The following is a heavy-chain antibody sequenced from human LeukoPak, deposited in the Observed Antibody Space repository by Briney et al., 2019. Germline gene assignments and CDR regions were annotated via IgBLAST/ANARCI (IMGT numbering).Heavy chain of an antibody. D-gene: IGHD2-15*01. Sequence: KPSETLSLTCTVSGGSISSSSYYWGWLRQPPGKGLEWIGSIYYSGSTYYNPSLKSRVTISVDTSNNQFSLKLSSVTAADTAVYYCGGGTDHYHYYYGMDVRGQGTTVTVSS. CDR2: IYYSGST. CDR1: GGSISSSSYY. V-gene: IGHV4-39*01. CDR3: GGGTDHYHYYYGMDV. J-gene: IGHJ6*02.